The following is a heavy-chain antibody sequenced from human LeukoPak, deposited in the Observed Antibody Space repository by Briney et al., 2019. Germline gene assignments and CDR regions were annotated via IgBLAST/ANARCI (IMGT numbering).Heavy chain of an antibody. CDR2: ISYDGSNK. J-gene: IGHJ4*02. Sequence: GGSLRLSCAASGFTFSGYPIHWVRQAPGKGLEWVAVISYDGSNKYYADSVRGRFTISRDNSKNTLYLQMNSLRAEDTAVYYCAREVRYDILTGYYNDYWGQGTLVTVSS. V-gene: IGHV3-30-3*01. D-gene: IGHD3-9*01. CDR1: GFTFSGYP. CDR3: AREVRYDILTGYYNDY.